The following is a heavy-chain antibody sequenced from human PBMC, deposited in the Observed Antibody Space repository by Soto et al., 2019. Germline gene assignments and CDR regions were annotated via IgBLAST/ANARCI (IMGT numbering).Heavy chain of an antibody. CDR1: GFTFSSYA. V-gene: IGHV3-23*01. CDR2: ISGSGGST. Sequence: PGGSLRLSCAASGFTFSSYAMSWVRQAPGKGLEWVSAISGSGGSTYYADSVKGRFTISRDNSKNTLYLQMNSLRADDTAVYYCAKGLYYYDSSGYSNWGQGTLVTVSS. D-gene: IGHD3-22*01. CDR3: AKGLYYYDSSGYSN. J-gene: IGHJ4*02.